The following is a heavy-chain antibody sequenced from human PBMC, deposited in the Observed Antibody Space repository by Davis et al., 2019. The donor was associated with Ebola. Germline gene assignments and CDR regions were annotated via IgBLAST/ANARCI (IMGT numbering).Heavy chain of an antibody. CDR2: INAGNGNT. Sequence: AASVKVSCKPSGYTFTSYGIHWVRQAPGQRLEWMGWINAGNGNTKYSEKFQGRVTFPRDTSASTAYMELRSLRSEDTAVYYCVGAIFDYHYWGQGTLVTVSS. J-gene: IGHJ4*02. D-gene: IGHD3-16*01. CDR1: GYTFTSYG. V-gene: IGHV1-3*01. CDR3: VGAIFDYHY.